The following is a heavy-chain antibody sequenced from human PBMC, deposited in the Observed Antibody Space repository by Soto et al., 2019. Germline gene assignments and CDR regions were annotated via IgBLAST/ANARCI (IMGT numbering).Heavy chain of an antibody. Sequence: GGSLRLSCAASGFTFSSYSMNWVRQAPGKGLEWVSSISSSSSYIYYADSVKGRFTISRDNAKNSLYLQMNSLRAEDTAVYYCAREHCSGGSCYFDGYWGQGTLVTVSS. V-gene: IGHV3-21*01. CDR2: ISSSSSYI. CDR1: GFTFSSYS. J-gene: IGHJ4*02. D-gene: IGHD2-15*01. CDR3: AREHCSGGSCYFDGY.